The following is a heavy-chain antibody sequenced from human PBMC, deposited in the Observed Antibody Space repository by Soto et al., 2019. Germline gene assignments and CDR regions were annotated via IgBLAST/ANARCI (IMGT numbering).Heavy chain of an antibody. J-gene: IGHJ3*02. D-gene: IGHD1-26*01. Sequence: GESLKISCKGSGYSFTSYWIGWVRQMPGKGLEWMGIIYPGDSDTRYSPSFQGQVTISADKSISTAYLQGSSLKASDTAMYYCARRTTRVKDAFDIWGQGTMVTVSS. CDR2: IYPGDSDT. CDR1: GYSFTSYW. V-gene: IGHV5-51*01. CDR3: ARRTTRVKDAFDI.